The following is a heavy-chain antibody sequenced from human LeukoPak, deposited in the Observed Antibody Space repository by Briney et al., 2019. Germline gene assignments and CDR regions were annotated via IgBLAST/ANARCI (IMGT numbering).Heavy chain of an antibody. D-gene: IGHD3-22*01. Sequence: PSETLSLTCAVSGGSISSGGYSWSWIRQPPGKGLEWIGYIYHSGSTYYNPSLKSRVTISVDRSKNQFSLKLSSVTAADTAVYYCANFRDYDSSDYISGGWDYWGQGTLVTVSS. CDR1: GGSISSGGYS. CDR3: ANFRDYDSSDYISGGWDY. CDR2: IYHSGST. V-gene: IGHV4-30-2*01. J-gene: IGHJ4*02.